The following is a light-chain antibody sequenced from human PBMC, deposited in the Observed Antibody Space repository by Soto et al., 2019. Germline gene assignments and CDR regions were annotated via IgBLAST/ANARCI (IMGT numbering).Light chain of an antibody. CDR3: QQYNDYSWT. V-gene: IGKV1-5*03. CDR2: KAS. CDR1: QSIGIW. J-gene: IGKJ1*01. Sequence: IQMTQSPSTLSASVGDRVAITCRASQSIGIWLAWYQKKPGKAPRFLVYKASTLHTGVPSRFSGSGAGTEFTLTISSLQPDDFATYYCQQYNDYSWTFGQGTKVEIQ.